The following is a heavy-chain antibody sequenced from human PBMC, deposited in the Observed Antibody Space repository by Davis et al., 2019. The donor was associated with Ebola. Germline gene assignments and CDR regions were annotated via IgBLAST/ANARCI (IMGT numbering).Heavy chain of an antibody. CDR2: IKSDGSST. J-gene: IGHJ6*04. D-gene: IGHD3-10*01. CDR3: AKSMASGSSPVWVISMDV. V-gene: IGHV3-74*01. CDR1: GFTFSSYW. Sequence: GESLKIPCAASGFTFSSYWMHWVRQAPGKGLVWVSRIKSDGSSTTYADSVKGRFTISRDNSKNTLYLQMNNLRADDTAVYYCAKSMASGSSPVWVISMDVWGKGTTVTVSS.